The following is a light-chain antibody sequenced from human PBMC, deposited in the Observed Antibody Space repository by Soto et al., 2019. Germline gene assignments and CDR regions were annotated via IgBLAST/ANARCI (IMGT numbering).Light chain of an antibody. Sequence: IVLTQSPGTLSLSPGERATLSCRASQSVSSSYLAWYQQKPGQAPRLLIYAASSRATGIPDRFSGSGPGTDFTLTISRLEPEDFAVYYCQQYGSSPKTFGQGTKVDIK. CDR1: QSVSSSY. V-gene: IGKV3-20*01. J-gene: IGKJ1*01. CDR3: QQYGSSPKT. CDR2: AAS.